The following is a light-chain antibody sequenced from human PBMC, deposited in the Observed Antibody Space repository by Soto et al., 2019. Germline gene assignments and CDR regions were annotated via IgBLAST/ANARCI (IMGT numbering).Light chain of an antibody. V-gene: IGLV2-23*01. J-gene: IGLJ1*01. CDR2: EGS. CDR1: SSDVGSYNL. CDR3: CSYAGSSTPHYV. Sequence: QSVLTQPASVSGSPGQSITISCTGTSSDVGSYNLVSWYQQHPGKAPKLMIYEGSKRPSGVSNRFSGSKSGNTASLTISGLQAEDEAEYYCCSYAGSSTPHYVFGTGTKVTVL.